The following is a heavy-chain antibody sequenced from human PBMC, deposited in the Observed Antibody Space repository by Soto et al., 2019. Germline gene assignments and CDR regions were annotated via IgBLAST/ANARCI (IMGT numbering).Heavy chain of an antibody. CDR1: GLTFSSYW. D-gene: IGHD6-25*01. CDR3: TREVSAVFDY. CDR2: IDSDGSST. Sequence: GGSLRLSCTASGLTFSSYWVHWVRQTPGKGLVWVSRIDSDGSSTSYADSVKGRFTISRDNAKNTLYLQMNSLRAEDTAVYYCTREVSAVFDYWGQGTLVTVSS. J-gene: IGHJ4*02. V-gene: IGHV3-74*01.